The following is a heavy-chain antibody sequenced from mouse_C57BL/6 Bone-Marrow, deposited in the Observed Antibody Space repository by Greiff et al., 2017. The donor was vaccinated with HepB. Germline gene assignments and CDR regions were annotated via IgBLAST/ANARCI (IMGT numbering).Heavy chain of an antibody. V-gene: IGHV1-82*01. Sequence: VQLVESGPELVKPGASVKISCKASGYAFSSSWMNWVKQRPGKGLEWIGRVYPGDGDTNNNGKFKGKATRTADKSSSTAYMQLSSLTSEDSAVYFCARSIDYWGQGTTLTVSS. CDR3: ARSIDY. J-gene: IGHJ2*01. CDR2: VYPGDGDT. CDR1: GYAFSSSW.